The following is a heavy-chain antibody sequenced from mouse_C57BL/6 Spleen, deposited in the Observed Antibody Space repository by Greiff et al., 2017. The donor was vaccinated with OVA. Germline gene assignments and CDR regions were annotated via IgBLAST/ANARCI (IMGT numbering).Heavy chain of an antibody. CDR3: AREADYEGYFDV. J-gene: IGHJ1*03. Sequence: QVQLQQPGAELVKPGASVKLSCKASGYTFTSYWMHWVKQRPGQGLEWIGMIHPNSGSTNYNEKFKSKATLTVDKSSSTAYMQLISLTSEDAAVYYCAREADYEGYFDVWGTGTTVTVSS. CDR2: IHPNSGST. V-gene: IGHV1-64*01. CDR1: GYTFTSYW. D-gene: IGHD2-4*01.